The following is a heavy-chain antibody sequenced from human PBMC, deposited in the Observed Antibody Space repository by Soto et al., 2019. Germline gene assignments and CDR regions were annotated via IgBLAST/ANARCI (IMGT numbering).Heavy chain of an antibody. CDR1: GDSVSSISIT. V-gene: IGHV6-1*01. Sequence: QTLSLTCAISGDSVSSISITWNWIRQSPSRGLEWLGRTYYRSKWYNDYAESVKGRITINPDTSKNQFSLHLNSVTPEDTAVYYCVRLIGNSWLDFWGQGTLVTVSS. CDR3: VRLIGNSWLDF. J-gene: IGHJ5*01. CDR2: TYYRSKWYN. D-gene: IGHD1-26*01.